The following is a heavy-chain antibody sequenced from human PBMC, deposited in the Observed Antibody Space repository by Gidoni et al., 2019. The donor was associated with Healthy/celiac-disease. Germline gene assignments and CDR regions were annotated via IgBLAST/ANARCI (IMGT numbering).Heavy chain of an antibody. J-gene: IGHJ4*02. CDR1: GGSISSSSYY. Sequence: QLQLQESGPGLVKPSETLSLTCTVSGGSISSSSYYWGWIRQPPGKGLEWIGSIYYSGSTYYNPSLKSRVTISVDTSKNQFSLKLSSVTAADTAVYYCITMVRGVTSHSFDYWGQGTLVTVSS. CDR3: ITMVRGVTSHSFDY. V-gene: IGHV4-39*07. D-gene: IGHD3-10*01. CDR2: IYYSGST.